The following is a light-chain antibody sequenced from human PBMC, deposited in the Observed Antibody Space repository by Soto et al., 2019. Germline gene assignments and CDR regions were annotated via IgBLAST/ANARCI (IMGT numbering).Light chain of an antibody. CDR1: SSDVGIYNY. V-gene: IGLV2-14*01. CDR3: SSYTGSTNYV. Sequence: QSVLTPPASVSRSPGRSITISCTGTSSDVGIYNYVSWYQHHPGKAPKLMIYQVTNRPSGVSNRFSGSKSGNTASLTISGLQAEDEADYYCSSYTGSTNYVFGTGTKVTVL. J-gene: IGLJ1*01. CDR2: QVT.